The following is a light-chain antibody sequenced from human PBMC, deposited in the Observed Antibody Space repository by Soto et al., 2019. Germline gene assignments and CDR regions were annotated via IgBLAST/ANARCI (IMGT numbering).Light chain of an antibody. V-gene: IGKV4-1*01. CDR3: QQYYSNPELT. J-gene: IGKJ4*01. CDR2: WAS. CDR1: QSLLYTSNNKNY. Sequence: IVMTQSPDSLAVSLGERATINCKSSQSLLYTSNNKNYLAWFQQKPGQPPRLLIYWASTRESGVADRFSGSGSGTDFPLTISSLQSEDVAVYYCQQYYSNPELTFGGGTKVEIK.